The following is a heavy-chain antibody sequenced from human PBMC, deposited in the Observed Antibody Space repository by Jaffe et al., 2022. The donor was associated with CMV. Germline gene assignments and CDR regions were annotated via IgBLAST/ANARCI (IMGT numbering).Heavy chain of an antibody. CDR3: AGYCGSTSCRWFDP. Sequence: QVQLQESGPGLVKPSQTLSLTCNVSGGSISSGNYYWSWIRQHPGKGLEWIGYIHYSGSTYYNPSLKSRVTISVDTSKNHFSLNLTSVTAADTAMYYCAGYCGSTSCRWFDPWGQGTLVTVSS. V-gene: IGHV4-31*03. J-gene: IGHJ5*02. D-gene: IGHD2-2*01. CDR2: IHYSGST. CDR1: GGSISSGNYY.